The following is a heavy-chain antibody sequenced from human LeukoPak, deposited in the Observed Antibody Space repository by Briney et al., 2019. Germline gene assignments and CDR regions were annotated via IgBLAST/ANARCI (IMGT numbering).Heavy chain of an antibody. J-gene: IGHJ4*02. Sequence: GGSLRLSCAASGFTFSSYAMHWVRQAPGKGLEWVAVISYDGSNKYYADSVKGRFTISRDNSKNTLYLQMNSLRAEDTAVYYCARVNNGSPDIVVASGVFDYWGQGTLVTVSS. D-gene: IGHD2-15*01. CDR1: GFTFSSYA. CDR2: ISYDGSNK. CDR3: ARVNNGSPDIVVASGVFDY. V-gene: IGHV3-30-3*01.